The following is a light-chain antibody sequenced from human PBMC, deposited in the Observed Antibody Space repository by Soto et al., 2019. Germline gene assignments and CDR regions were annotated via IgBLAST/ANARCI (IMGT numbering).Light chain of an antibody. CDR3: QPYNNWRTIT. CDR2: GAS. V-gene: IGKV3D-15*01. CDR1: QFVRSN. Sequence: EIVLTQSPVSLSMSPRSRATLSCRASQFVRSNLAWYQQEPGPATRLLIYGASTRATGIPARFLGSGSGTEFTLTISNMQSADFAVYFCQPYNNWRTITFRQGKRLEI. J-gene: IGKJ5*01.